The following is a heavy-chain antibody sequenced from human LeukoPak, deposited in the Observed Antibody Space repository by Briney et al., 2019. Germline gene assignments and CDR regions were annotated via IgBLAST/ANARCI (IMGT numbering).Heavy chain of an antibody. V-gene: IGHV3-21*01. CDR3: ARAHCSGRGCYQRYDGFDI. Sequence: PGGSLRLSCAASGFTFSDYSMNWVRQAAGKGLEWVSSISSNSAYLYYVDSLRGRFTVSRDNAKSSLSLQMNSLRVEDTAVYYCARAHCSGRGCYQRYDGFDIWGQGTVVTVSS. CDR1: GFTFSDYS. CDR2: ISSNSAYL. D-gene: IGHD2-15*01. J-gene: IGHJ3*02.